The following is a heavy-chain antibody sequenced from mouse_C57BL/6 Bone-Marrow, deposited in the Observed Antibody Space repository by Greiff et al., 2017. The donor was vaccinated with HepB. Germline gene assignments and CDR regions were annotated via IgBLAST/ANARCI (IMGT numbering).Heavy chain of an antibody. Sequence: VQLVESGPGLVAPSQSLSITCTVSGFSLTSYAISWVRQPPGKGLEWLGVIWTGGGTNYNSALKSRLRISKDNSKSQVFLKMNSLQTDDTARYYCARNYYGSSHSHWYFDVWGTGTTVTVSS. V-gene: IGHV2-9-1*01. J-gene: IGHJ1*03. CDR1: GFSLTSYA. CDR2: IWTGGGT. CDR3: ARNYYGSSHSHWYFDV. D-gene: IGHD1-1*01.